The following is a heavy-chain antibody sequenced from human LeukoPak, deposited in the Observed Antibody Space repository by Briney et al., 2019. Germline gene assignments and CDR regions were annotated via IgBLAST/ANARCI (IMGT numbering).Heavy chain of an antibody. V-gene: IGHV3-48*03. CDR1: GFTFHNYE. CDR2: ISNSGATE. D-gene: IGHD6-19*01. CDR3: ARDRVAGSHLDAFDI. Sequence: PGGSLRLSCVASGFTFHNYEMNWVRQAPGKGLEWVSYISNSGATEYYADSVKGRFTISRDNAKNSLYLQMNSLRAEDTAVYYCARDRVAGSHLDAFDIWGKETMVTVSS. J-gene: IGHJ3*02.